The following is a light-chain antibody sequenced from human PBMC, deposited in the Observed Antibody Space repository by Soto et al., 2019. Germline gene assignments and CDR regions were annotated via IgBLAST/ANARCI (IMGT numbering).Light chain of an antibody. V-gene: IGKV3-11*01. CDR2: DAS. CDR1: QSVSSY. Sequence: EIVLTQSPATLSLSPGERATLSCRASQSVSSYLAWYQQKPGQAPRLLIYDASNRATGIPARFSGSGSGTDFTLTISSLEPEDLAVYYCQQRSNWPPRFGGGTKVEIK. J-gene: IGKJ4*01. CDR3: QQRSNWPPR.